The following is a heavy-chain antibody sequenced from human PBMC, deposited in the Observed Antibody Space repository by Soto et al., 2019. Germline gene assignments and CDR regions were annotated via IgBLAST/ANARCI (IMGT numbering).Heavy chain of an antibody. V-gene: IGHV4-61*08. CDR1: DDSFRGAEYY. D-gene: IGHD6-19*01. Sequence: SETLSLTCTVSDDSFRGAEYYWSWIRQPLGKGPEWIGYTYCNGDTKYNPALRSRVTMSEDTSKNQFSLRLSSVTAADTAVYFCARGPDYIDGWRTFDLWGRGIPVTVSS. CDR3: ARGPDYIDGWRTFDL. J-gene: IGHJ4*02. CDR2: TYCNGDT.